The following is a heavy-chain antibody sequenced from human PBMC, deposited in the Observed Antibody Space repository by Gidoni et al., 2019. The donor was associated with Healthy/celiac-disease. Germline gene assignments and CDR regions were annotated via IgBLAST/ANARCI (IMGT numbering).Heavy chain of an antibody. CDR1: VVSFSGYY. D-gene: IGHD2-2*01. CDR2: INNSGST. Sequence: QVQLQQWGAVLLKPSETLSLTCAVYVVSFSGYYWRWIRQTPGKGLDWIGEINNSGSTNYNPSIKSRVTISVDTSKNQFSLKLSSVTAADTAVYYCARARPYCSSTGCYRFRYYFDYWGQGTLVTVSS. V-gene: IGHV4-34*01. J-gene: IGHJ4*02. CDR3: ARARPYCSSTGCYRFRYYFDY.